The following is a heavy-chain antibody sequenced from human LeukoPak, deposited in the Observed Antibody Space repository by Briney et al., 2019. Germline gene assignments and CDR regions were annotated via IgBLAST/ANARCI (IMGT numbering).Heavy chain of an antibody. J-gene: IGHJ5*02. D-gene: IGHD2-2*01. CDR1: GDSFSSNSAT. CDR3: ARRLTQYDCFDP. V-gene: IGHV6-1*01. CDR2: TYYRSTWYN. Sequence: SQTLSLTCAISGDSFSSNSATWNWIRQSPSRGLEWLGRTYYRSTWYNDYAVSVRGRITVNPDTSKNQFSLHLNSVTPEDTAVYYCARRLTQYDCFDPWGQGILVTVSS.